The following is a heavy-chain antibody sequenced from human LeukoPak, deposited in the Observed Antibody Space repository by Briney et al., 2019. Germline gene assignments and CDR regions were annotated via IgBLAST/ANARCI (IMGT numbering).Heavy chain of an antibody. V-gene: IGHV3-15*01. CDR3: TTAPVTTWGYWFDP. Sequence: PGGSLRLSCAASGFTFSNAWMSWVRQAPGKGLEWVGRIKSKTDGGTTDYAAPVKGRFTISRDDSKNTLYLQMNSLKTEDTAVYYCTTAPVTTWGYWFDPWGQGTLVTVSS. D-gene: IGHD3-16*01. J-gene: IGHJ5*02. CDR2: IKSKTDGGTT. CDR1: GFTFSNAW.